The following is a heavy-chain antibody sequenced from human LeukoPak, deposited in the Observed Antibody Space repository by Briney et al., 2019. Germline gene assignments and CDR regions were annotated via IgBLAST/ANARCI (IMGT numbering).Heavy chain of an antibody. CDR1: GFTFRSFA. CDR2: VGGSGDTT. D-gene: IGHD2-2*03. V-gene: IGHV3-23*01. J-gene: IGHJ4*02. Sequence: GGSLRLSCATFGFTFRSFAMTWVRQAPGKGLEWVSAVGGSGDTTYYADSVKGRFTISRDNSKNTLYLQMSSLRAEDTAVYYCAKRTSGFCSSTSCYGHDFWGQGTLVTVSS. CDR3: AKRTSGFCSSTSCYGHDF.